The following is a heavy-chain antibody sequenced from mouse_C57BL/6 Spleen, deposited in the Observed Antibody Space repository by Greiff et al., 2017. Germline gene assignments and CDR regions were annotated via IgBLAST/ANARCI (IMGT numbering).Heavy chain of an antibody. CDR3: ARRGYLYYAMDY. CDR1: GFTFSSYA. Sequence: EVMLVESGGGLVKPGGSLKLSCAASGFTFSSYAMSWVRQTPEKRLEWVATISDGGSYTYYPDNVKGRFTISRDNAKNNLYLQMSHLKSEDTAMYYCARRGYLYYAMDYWGQGTSVTVSS. V-gene: IGHV5-4*03. J-gene: IGHJ4*01. D-gene: IGHD2-2*01. CDR2: ISDGGSYT.